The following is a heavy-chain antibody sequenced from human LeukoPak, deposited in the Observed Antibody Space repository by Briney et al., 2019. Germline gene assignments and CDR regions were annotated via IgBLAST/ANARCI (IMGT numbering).Heavy chain of an antibody. CDR3: ASTPQRQAVPAAMGYYYYYYMDV. J-gene: IGHJ6*03. V-gene: IGHV1-2*02. CDR2: INPNSGGT. Sequence: ASVKVSCKASGYTFTGYYMHWVRQAPGQGLEWMGWINPNSGGTNYAQKFQGRVTMTRDTSISTAYMELSRLRSDDTAVYYCASTPQRQAVPAAMGYYYYYYMDVWGKGTTVTVSS. CDR1: GYTFTGYY. D-gene: IGHD2-2*01.